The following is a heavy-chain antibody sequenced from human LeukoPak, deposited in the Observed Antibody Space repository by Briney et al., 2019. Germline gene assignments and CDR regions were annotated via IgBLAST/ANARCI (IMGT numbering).Heavy chain of an antibody. J-gene: IGHJ4*02. Sequence: PGGSLRLSCEASGFIFSSYAMNWVRQAPGKGLEWVSGISGSGATTYYADSVKGRFTISRDDSKNMMFLQMSSLRAEDTAVYYCTKDYLGYSSDNRGDYWGQGTLVTVSS. V-gene: IGHV3-23*01. CDR3: TKDYLGYSSDNRGDY. CDR1: GFIFSSYA. CDR2: ISGSGATT. D-gene: IGHD5-18*01.